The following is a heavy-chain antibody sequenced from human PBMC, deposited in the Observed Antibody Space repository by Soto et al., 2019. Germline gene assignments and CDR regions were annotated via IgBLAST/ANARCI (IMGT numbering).Heavy chain of an antibody. CDR2: INAGNGNT. CDR1: GYTFTSYA. CDR3: ARGYTMVRGVRVGYYYYGMDV. Sequence: ASVKVSCKASGYTFTSYAMHWVRQAPGQRLEWMGWINAGNGNTKYSQKFQGRVTITRDISASTAYMELSSLRSEDTAVYYCARGYTMVRGVRVGYYYYGMDVWGQGTKVTVSS. V-gene: IGHV1-3*01. D-gene: IGHD3-10*01. J-gene: IGHJ6*02.